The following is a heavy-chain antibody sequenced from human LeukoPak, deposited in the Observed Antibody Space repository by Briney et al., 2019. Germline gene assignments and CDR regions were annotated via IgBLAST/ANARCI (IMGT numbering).Heavy chain of an antibody. CDR2: VSDSGSGT. CDR3: AKGKGSSGWYD. D-gene: IGHD6-19*01. CDR1: GFTFSTYA. Sequence: EGSLRLSCGASGFTFSTYAMSWVRQAPGRGLEWVSAVSDSGSGTYYADSVKGRFTISRDNSKNTLYLQMTSLRAEDTALYYCAKGKGSSGWYDWGQGTLVTVSS. J-gene: IGHJ4*02. V-gene: IGHV3-23*01.